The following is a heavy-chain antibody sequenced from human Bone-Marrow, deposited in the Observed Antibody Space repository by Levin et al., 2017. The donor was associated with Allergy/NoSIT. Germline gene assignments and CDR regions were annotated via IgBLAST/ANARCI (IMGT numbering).Heavy chain of an antibody. Sequence: ASVKVSCKTSGYTFTSFYINWVRQATGQGLEWMGWMYPNSDNADYAQKFQGRVTMTRNTSISTAYMELSSLRSEDTAIYYCARGEVDCGYVFDDWGQGTLVTVSS. CDR3: ARGEVDCGYVFDD. CDR2: MYPNSDNA. D-gene: IGHD5-12*01. CDR1: GYTFTSFY. J-gene: IGHJ4*01. V-gene: IGHV1-8*01.